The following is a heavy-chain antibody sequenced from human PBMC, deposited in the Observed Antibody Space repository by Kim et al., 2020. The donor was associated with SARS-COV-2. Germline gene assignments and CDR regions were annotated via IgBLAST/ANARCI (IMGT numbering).Heavy chain of an antibody. V-gene: IGHV4-39*01. CDR1: GASITSRRSY. Sequence: SETLSLSCSVSGASITSRRSYWGWIRQPPGKGLEWIASISYNVKTDYNPSLKSRVTISIDTSKNQVSLDLKSVTAADTAVYYCARHHEDYGDYFFAYWGQGTLVTVSS. J-gene: IGHJ4*02. D-gene: IGHD4-17*01. CDR2: ISYNVKT. CDR3: ARHHEDYGDYFFAY.